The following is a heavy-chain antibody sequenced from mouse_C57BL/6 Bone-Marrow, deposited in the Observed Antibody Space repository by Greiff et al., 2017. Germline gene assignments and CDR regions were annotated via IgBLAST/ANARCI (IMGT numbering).Heavy chain of an antibody. V-gene: IGHV5-4*01. J-gene: IGHJ1*03. CDR1: GFTFSSYA. CDR3: ARDGARYWYFDV. CDR2: ISDGGSYT. Sequence: VQLKESGGGLVKPGGSLKLSCAASGFTFSSYAMSWVRQTPEKRLEWVATISDGGSYTYYPDNVKGRFTISRDNAKNNLYLQRSHLKSEDTAMYYCARDGARYWYFDVWGTGTTVTVAS.